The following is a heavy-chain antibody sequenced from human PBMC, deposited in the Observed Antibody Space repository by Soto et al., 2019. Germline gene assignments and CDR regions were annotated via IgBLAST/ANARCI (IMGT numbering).Heavy chain of an antibody. D-gene: IGHD2-21*02. Sequence: EVQLVESGGGLVQPGGSLRLSCVASGFRFDYYWMHWVRQAPGEGLMWVSRLQTDGSHPAYADSVKGRFTISRDNAKSTRYLQMNNLRAEDTAVYYCARGGDPDYWGQGTQVTVSS. CDR2: LQTDGSHP. V-gene: IGHV3-74*01. CDR3: ARGGDPDY. J-gene: IGHJ4*02. CDR1: GFRFDYYW.